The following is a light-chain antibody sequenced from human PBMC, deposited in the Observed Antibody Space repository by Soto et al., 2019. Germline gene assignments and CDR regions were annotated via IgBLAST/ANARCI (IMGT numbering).Light chain of an antibody. CDR2: DAS. Sequence: EIVLTQSPGTLSLSPGEGATLSCRASQSVSNNYLAWYQHKPGQAPRLLIYDASNRATGIPARFSGSGSGTDFTLTISSLEPEDFAVYYCRQCSNWPRFTFGQGTRLQIK. J-gene: IGKJ5*01. CDR3: RQCSNWPRFT. CDR1: QSVSNNY. V-gene: IGKV3-11*01.